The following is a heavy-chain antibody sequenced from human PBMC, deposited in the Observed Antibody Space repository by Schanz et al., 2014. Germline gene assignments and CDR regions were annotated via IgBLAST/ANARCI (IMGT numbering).Heavy chain of an antibody. V-gene: IGHV3-66*01. D-gene: IGHD6-19*01. Sequence: VFLAESGGGVVQPGRSLRLSCVASGFTVSSNYMSWVRQAPGKGLEWVSITYSGGSTYYADSVKGRFTISRDNSKNTLYLLMNSLRAEDTAVYYCAKDLISGWSGFDYWGQGTLVTVSS. CDR1: GFTVSSNY. CDR3: AKDLISGWSGFDY. CDR2: TYSGGST. J-gene: IGHJ4*02.